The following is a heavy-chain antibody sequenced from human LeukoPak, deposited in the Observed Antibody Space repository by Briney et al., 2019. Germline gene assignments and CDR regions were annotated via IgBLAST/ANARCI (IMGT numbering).Heavy chain of an antibody. Sequence: SETLSLTCAVSGGSISRGGYSWSWIRQPPGKGLEWIGYFYYSGSTYYNPSLKSRVTISVDTSKNQFSLKLSSVTAADTAVYYCARRHYSSGWYLSYWGQGTLVTVSS. CDR2: FYYSGST. V-gene: IGHV4-30-4*07. D-gene: IGHD6-19*01. CDR1: GGSISRGGYS. CDR3: ARRHYSSGWYLSY. J-gene: IGHJ4*02.